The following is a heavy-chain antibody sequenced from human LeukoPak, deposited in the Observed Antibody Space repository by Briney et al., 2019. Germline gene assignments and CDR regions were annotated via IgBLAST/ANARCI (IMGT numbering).Heavy chain of an antibody. Sequence: PSQTLSLACTVSGASVSSGSFYWSWIRQPAGKGLEWIGRVYTSGSTNYNPSLKSRVTISVDTSKNQFSLKLSSVTAADTAVYYCARISGYSYAHFDYWGQGTLVTVSS. J-gene: IGHJ4*02. CDR1: GASVSSGSFY. V-gene: IGHV4-61*02. D-gene: IGHD5-18*01. CDR2: VYTSGST. CDR3: ARISGYSYAHFDY.